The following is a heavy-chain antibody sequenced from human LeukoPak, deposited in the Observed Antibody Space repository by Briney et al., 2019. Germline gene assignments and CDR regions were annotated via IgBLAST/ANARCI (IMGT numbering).Heavy chain of an antibody. D-gene: IGHD3-10*01. Sequence: SETLSLTCAVSGGSISNSNGWSWVRQPPGKGLEWIGEVFHSGSTNYNPSLKSRVTVSVDRSKNQFSLKLNSVTAPDTAVYYCARDLYGSGTRFDYWGQGTLVTVSS. J-gene: IGHJ4*02. CDR3: ARDLYGSGTRFDY. CDR1: GGSISNSNG. CDR2: VFHSGST. V-gene: IGHV4-4*02.